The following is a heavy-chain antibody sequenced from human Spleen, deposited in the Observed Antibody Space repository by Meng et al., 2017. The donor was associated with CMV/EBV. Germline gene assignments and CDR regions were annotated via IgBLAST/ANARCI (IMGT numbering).Heavy chain of an antibody. Sequence: ASVKVSCKASGYTFTSYGISWVRQAPGQGLEWMGWISAYNGNTNYAQKLQGRVTMTRDTSISTAYMELSRLRSDDTAVYYCASPSGATTAFDYWGQGTLVTVSS. CDR1: GYTFTSYG. V-gene: IGHV1-18*01. CDR2: ISAYNGNT. J-gene: IGHJ4*02. CDR3: ASPSGATTAFDY. D-gene: IGHD5-24*01.